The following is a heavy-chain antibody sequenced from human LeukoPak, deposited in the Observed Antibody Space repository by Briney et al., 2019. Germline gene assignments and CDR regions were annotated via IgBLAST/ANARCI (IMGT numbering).Heavy chain of an antibody. J-gene: IGHJ4*02. CDR2: INWNGGST. Sequence: GESLKISCAASGFTFDDYGMSWVRQAPGKGLEWVSGINWNGGSTGYADSVKGRFTISRDNAKNSLYLQMNSLRAEDTALYYCARDGRGAAAVYWGQGTLVTVSS. CDR1: GFTFDDYG. D-gene: IGHD6-13*01. V-gene: IGHV3-20*04. CDR3: ARDGRGAAAVY.